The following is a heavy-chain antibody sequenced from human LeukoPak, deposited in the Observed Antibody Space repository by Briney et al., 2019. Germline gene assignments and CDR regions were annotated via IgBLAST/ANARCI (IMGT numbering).Heavy chain of an antibody. V-gene: IGHV4-31*03. Sequence: SETLSLTCTVSGGSISSGGYYWRWIRQHPGKGLEWIGYIYYSGSTYYNPSLKSRVTISVDTSKNQFSLKLSSVTAADTAVYYCARDDKRVLNAFDIWGQGTMVTVSS. D-gene: IGHD3-22*01. CDR1: GGSISSGGYY. J-gene: IGHJ3*02. CDR3: ARDDKRVLNAFDI. CDR2: IYYSGST.